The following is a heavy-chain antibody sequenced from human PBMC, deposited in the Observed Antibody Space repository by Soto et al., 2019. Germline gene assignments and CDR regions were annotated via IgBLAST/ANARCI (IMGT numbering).Heavy chain of an antibody. V-gene: IGHV4-34*01. CDR2: INHSGST. CDR1: GGSFSRYD. J-gene: IGHJ6*02. CDR3: SSGYDSYFYYVMDV. D-gene: IGHD5-12*01. Sequence: SETLSLTCAVSGGSFSRYDWRWIRQPPGKGLEWIGEINHSGSTNYNPSLKSRVTISVDTSKSQFSLKLSSVTAADTAVYYCSSGYDSYFYYVMDVWGQGTTFPFS.